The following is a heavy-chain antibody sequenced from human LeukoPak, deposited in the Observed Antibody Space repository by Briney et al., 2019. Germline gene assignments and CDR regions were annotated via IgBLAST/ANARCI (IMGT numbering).Heavy chain of an antibody. CDR1: GFTFSSYA. CDR2: VSGSGGST. V-gene: IGHV3-23*01. D-gene: IGHD6-19*01. J-gene: IGHJ4*02. Sequence: GSLRLSCAASGFTFSSYAMSWVRQAPGPGMEWVSAVSGSGGSTYYADSVKGRFTISRDKSKTTLYLQMNSLRAEDTAVYYCASIAVAGTCYFDYWGQGTLVTVSS. CDR3: ASIAVAGTCYFDY.